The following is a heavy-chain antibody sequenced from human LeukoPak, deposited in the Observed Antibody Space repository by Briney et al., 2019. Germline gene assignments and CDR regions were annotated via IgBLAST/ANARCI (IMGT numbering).Heavy chain of an antibody. CDR3: ARRLYYSGFSYWFDP. J-gene: IGHJ5*02. D-gene: IGHD5-12*01. V-gene: IGHV4-59*08. Sequence: SETLSLACTVSGSSITSYSWTWIRQSPGKGLEWIGYVSYTGRTDYNPSLKSRVTISVDTSKNQFSLKLSAVTAAGTAVYYCARRLYYSGFSYWFDPWGQGTLVTVSS. CDR2: VSYTGRT. CDR1: GSSITSYS.